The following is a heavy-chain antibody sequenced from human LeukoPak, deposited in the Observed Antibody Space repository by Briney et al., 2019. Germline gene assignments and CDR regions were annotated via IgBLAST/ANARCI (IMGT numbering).Heavy chain of an antibody. Sequence: GGSLRLSCAASGFSFSSYGMQWVRQAPGKGLEWVAFIRFDGSDKYYADSVKGRFTISRDTSKNTLILQLNSLRAEDTAVYYCTKASTYHYDSSAYYLFDYWGQGTLVTVSS. CDR2: IRFDGSDK. CDR3: TKASTYHYDSSAYYLFDY. V-gene: IGHV3-30*02. D-gene: IGHD3-22*01. J-gene: IGHJ4*02. CDR1: GFSFSSYG.